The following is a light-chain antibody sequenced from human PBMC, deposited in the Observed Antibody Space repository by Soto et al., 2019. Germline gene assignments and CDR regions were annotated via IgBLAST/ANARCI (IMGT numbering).Light chain of an antibody. Sequence: SYELIQPPSMSVSPGQTARITCSGDAFTKQIAYWYQQKPGQAPVLVIYKDSERPSGLPERFSGSTSGTTVTLTISGVQAEDEADYYCQSADSSGTSRVFGGGTKLTVL. J-gene: IGLJ2*01. CDR1: AFTKQI. V-gene: IGLV3-25*03. CDR3: QSADSSGTSRV. CDR2: KDS.